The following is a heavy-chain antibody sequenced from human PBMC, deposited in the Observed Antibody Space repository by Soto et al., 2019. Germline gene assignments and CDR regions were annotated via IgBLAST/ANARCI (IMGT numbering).Heavy chain of an antibody. Sequence: GGSLRLSCAASGFTFSSYWMSWVRQAPGKRLEWVANIKQDGSEKYYVDSVKGRFTISRDNAKNSLYLQMNSLRAEDTAVYYCARGCTPLYYYYYMDVWGKGTTVTVSS. V-gene: IGHV3-7*04. J-gene: IGHJ6*03. CDR2: IKQDGSEK. CDR3: ARGCTPLYYYYYMDV. CDR1: GFTFSSYW.